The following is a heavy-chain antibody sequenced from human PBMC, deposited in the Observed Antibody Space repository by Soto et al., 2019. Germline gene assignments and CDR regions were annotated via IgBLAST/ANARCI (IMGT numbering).Heavy chain of an antibody. CDR3: ATDDYGIFPY. CDR1: GYPFTTYY. Sequence: HVQPVQSGTEVKKPGASVRVSGMVSGYPFTTYYIHWVRQAPGQGLEWMGWIDPRSGGTVYEQKFQGRVTMTRDTSISTVYMDLSGLTSDDTALYYCATDDYGIFPYWGQGSLVTVSS. CDR2: IDPRSGGT. J-gene: IGHJ4*02. D-gene: IGHD3-10*01. V-gene: IGHV1-2*02.